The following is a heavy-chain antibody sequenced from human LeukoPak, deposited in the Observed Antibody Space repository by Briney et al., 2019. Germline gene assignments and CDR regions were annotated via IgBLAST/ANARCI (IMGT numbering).Heavy chain of an antibody. CDR3: VKSPGSGWPV. Sequence: GGSLRLSRAASGFTFSSFAMHWVRQAPGKGLEYLSAIYSDGSRTYYADSVKGRFTISRDNSKNTLYFEMSSLRVEDTAVYYCVKSPGSGWPVWGQGTLLTVSS. V-gene: IGHV3-64D*06. D-gene: IGHD6-19*01. CDR1: GFTFSSFA. J-gene: IGHJ4*02. CDR2: IYSDGSRT.